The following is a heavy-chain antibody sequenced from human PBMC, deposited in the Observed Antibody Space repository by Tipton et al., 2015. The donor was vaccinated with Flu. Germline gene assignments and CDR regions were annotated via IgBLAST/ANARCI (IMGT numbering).Heavy chain of an antibody. CDR1: GYTFTSYG. Sequence: QLVQSGAEVKKPGASVKVSCKASGYTFTSYGISWVRQAPGQGLEWMGWISAYNGNTNYALKLQGRVTMTTDTSTSTAYMELRSLRSDDWAVYYWAGDEQQRVTNDYWGQGTLVTVSS. CDR2: ISAYNGNT. D-gene: IGHD6-13*01. V-gene: IGHV1-18*01. CDR3: AGDEQQRVTNDY. J-gene: IGHJ4*02.